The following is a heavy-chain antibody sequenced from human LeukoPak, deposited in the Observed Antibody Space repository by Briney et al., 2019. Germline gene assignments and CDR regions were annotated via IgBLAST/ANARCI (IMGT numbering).Heavy chain of an antibody. D-gene: IGHD2-2*01. V-gene: IGHV4-61*02. CDR2: IYTSGST. J-gene: IGHJ5*02. CDR1: GGSLSSGSYY. Sequence: PSQTLSLTCTVSGGSLSSGSYYWSWIPQPPGKGLEWIGRIYTSGSTNYNPSLKSRVTISVDTSKNQFSLKLSSVTAADTAVYYCAREWDIVVVPKTNWFDPWGQGTLVTVSS. CDR3: AREWDIVVVPKTNWFDP.